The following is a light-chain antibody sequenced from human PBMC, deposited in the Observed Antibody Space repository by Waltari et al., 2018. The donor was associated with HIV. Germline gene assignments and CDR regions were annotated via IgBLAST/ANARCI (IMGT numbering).Light chain of an antibody. CDR2: EVS. CDR3: SSYTSSSTRL. Sequence: QSALTQPASVSGSTGQSITIPCTGPSSDVGGYNYVPWYQQHPGKAPKLMIYEVSNRPSGVSDRFSGSKSGNTASLTISGLQAEDEADYYCSSYTSSSTRLFGGGTKLTVL. J-gene: IGLJ2*01. CDR1: SSDVGGYNY. V-gene: IGLV2-14*01.